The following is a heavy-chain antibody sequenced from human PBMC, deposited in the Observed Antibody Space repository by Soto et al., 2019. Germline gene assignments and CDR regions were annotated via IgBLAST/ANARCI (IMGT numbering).Heavy chain of an antibody. CDR2: IYYSGST. J-gene: IGHJ3*02. V-gene: IGHV4-31*03. CDR3: ARAGYGSGIISGAFDI. CDR1: GGSISSGGYY. Sequence: PSETLSLTCTVSGGSISSGGYYWSWIRQHPGKGLEWIGYIYYSGSTYYNPSLKSRVTISVDTSKNQFSLKLSSVTAADTAVYYCARAGYGSGIISGAFDIWGQGTMVTVSS. D-gene: IGHD3-10*01.